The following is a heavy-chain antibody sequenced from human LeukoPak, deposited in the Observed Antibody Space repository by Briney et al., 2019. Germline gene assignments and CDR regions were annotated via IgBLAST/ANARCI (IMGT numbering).Heavy chain of an antibody. CDR3: ASLSYCSSTSCYSYYYGMDV. D-gene: IGHD2-2*01. J-gene: IGHJ6*02. Sequence: GGSLRLSCAASGFTFSSYAMSWVRQAPGKGLEWVSAISGSGGSTYYADSVKGRFTISRDNSKNTLYLQMNSLGAEDTAVYYCASLSYCSSTSCYSYYYGMDVWGQGTTASVSS. CDR1: GFTFSSYA. CDR2: ISGSGGST. V-gene: IGHV3-23*01.